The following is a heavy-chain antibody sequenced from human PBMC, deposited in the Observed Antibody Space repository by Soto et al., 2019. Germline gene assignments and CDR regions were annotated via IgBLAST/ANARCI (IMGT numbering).Heavy chain of an antibody. D-gene: IGHD6-13*01. V-gene: IGHV1-3*01. CDR2: INAGNGNT. Sequence: QVPLVQSGAEVKKPGASVKVSCKASGYTFTSYAMHWVRQAPGQRLEGMGWINAGNGNTKYSQKFQGRVTSTRDTSVSTAYMELSSLRSEDTAVYYCARDAVIAAAGTYYYGMDVWGQGTTVTVSS. CDR3: ARDAVIAAAGTYYYGMDV. CDR1: GYTFTSYA. J-gene: IGHJ6*02.